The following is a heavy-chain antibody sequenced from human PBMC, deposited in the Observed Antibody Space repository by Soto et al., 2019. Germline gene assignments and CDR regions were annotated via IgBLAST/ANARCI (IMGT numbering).Heavy chain of an antibody. J-gene: IGHJ3*02. CDR1: GYTFTGYY. Sequence: GASVKVSCKASGYTFTGYYMHWVRQAPGQGLEWMGWINPNSGGTNYAQKFQGWVTMTRDTSISTAYMELSRLRSDDTAVYYCARKKSTYDSSRYYYDALDIWGQGTMVTV. D-gene: IGHD3-22*01. V-gene: IGHV1-2*04. CDR2: INPNSGGT. CDR3: ARKKSTYDSSRYYYDALDI.